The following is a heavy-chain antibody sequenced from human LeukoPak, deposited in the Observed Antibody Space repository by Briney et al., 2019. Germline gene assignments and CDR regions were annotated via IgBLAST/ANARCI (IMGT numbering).Heavy chain of an antibody. D-gene: IGHD6-19*01. V-gene: IGHV4-34*01. CDR1: GGSFSGYY. J-gene: IGHJ4*02. Sequence: SETLSLTCGVYGGSFSGYYWSWIRQPPGKGLEWIGEINHSGSTNYNPSLKSRFTLSVDTSKNQFSLKLSSVTAADSAVYHCGRGDGIAVAGNRYFDYWGEGTLVTVSS. CDR3: GRGDGIAVAGNRYFDY. CDR2: INHSGST.